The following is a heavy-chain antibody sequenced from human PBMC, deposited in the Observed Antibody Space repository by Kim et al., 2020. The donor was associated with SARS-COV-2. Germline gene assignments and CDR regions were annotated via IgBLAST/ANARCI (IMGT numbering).Heavy chain of an antibody. D-gene: IGHD3-22*01. V-gene: IGHV1-3*01. Sequence: FQGRVTITRDTSASTAYMGLSSLRSEDTAVYYCARGRYYYDSSGSGAFDIWGQGTMVTVSS. CDR3: ARGRYYYDSSGSGAFDI. J-gene: IGHJ3*02.